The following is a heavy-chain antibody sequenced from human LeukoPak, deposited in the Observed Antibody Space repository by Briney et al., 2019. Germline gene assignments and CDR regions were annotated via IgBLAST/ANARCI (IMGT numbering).Heavy chain of an antibody. V-gene: IGHV5-51*01. Sequence: GESLKISCLGSGYTFTNYWIGWVRQMPGKGLEWMGIIYPGNSETRYSPSFQGQVTISADKSITTAYLQWRSLKASDTAMYYCARAPGYCSGGSCFDCWGQGTLVTVSS. D-gene: IGHD2-15*01. J-gene: IGHJ4*02. CDR2: IYPGNSET. CDR1: GYTFTNYW. CDR3: ARAPGYCSGGSCFDC.